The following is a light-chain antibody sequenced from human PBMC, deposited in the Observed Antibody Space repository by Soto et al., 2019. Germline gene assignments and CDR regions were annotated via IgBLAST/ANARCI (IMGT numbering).Light chain of an antibody. Sequence: DIQMTQSPSSLSASVGDRVTITCRASQSISSYLNWYQQKPGKAPKLLIYAASSLQSGVPSRFSGSGSGTDFTLTISSLQPEDSATYYCQQSYSTLTDFAYTFGQGTKLEIK. CDR3: QQSYSTLTDFAYT. V-gene: IGKV1-39*01. CDR1: QSISSY. J-gene: IGKJ2*01. CDR2: AAS.